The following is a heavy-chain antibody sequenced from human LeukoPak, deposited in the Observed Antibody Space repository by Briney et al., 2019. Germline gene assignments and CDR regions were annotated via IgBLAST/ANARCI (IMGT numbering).Heavy chain of an antibody. V-gene: IGHV4-4*02. Sequence: KSGGSLRLSCAASGFTFSTSAMSWVRQPPGKGLEWIGNIYYGGSSYYNPSLQSRVTISLDTSKNQFSLKLRSVTAADTAVYYCAREVWYDILTGYYFDYWGQGTLVTVSS. D-gene: IGHD3-9*01. CDR3: AREVWYDILTGYYFDY. J-gene: IGHJ4*02. CDR1: GFTFSTSAM. CDR2: IYYGGSS.